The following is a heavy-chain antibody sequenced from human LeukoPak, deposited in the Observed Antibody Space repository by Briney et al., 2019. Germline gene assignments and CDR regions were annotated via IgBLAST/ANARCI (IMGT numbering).Heavy chain of an antibody. CDR3: AREGGYSYTLDP. V-gene: IGHV1-69*13. Sequence: ASVTVSCKASVGTVSSYAISWVRQAPGQGLEWVGGMIPIFGTANHAQKFQGRVTITADESTSTAYMELSSLRSEDTAVYYCAREGGYSYTLDPWGQGTLVTVSS. J-gene: IGHJ5*02. D-gene: IGHD5-18*01. CDR2: MIPIFGTA. CDR1: VGTVSSYA.